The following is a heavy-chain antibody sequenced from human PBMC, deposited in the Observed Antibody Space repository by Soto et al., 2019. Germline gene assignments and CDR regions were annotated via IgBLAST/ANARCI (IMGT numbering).Heavy chain of an antibody. V-gene: IGHV1-69*13. D-gene: IGHD2-15*01. CDR3: ARTLEKLGYCSGGSCPEMGSYGMEV. CDR1: GGTFSSYA. J-gene: IGHJ6*01. CDR2: IIPIFGTA. Sequence: SVKVACKASGGTFSSYAISWVRQAPGQGLEWMGGIIPIFGTANYAQKFQGRVTITADESTSTAYMELSSLRSEDTAVYYCARTLEKLGYCSGGSCPEMGSYGMEVWGQGTTVTVSS.